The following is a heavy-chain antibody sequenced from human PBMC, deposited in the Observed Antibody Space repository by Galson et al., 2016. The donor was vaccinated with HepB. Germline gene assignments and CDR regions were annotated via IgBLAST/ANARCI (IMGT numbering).Heavy chain of an antibody. J-gene: IGHJ6*02. CDR2: INPNTGAT. Sequence: SVKVSCKASGTNFVGYVVHWVRQAPGQGLEWMGRINPNTGATTFAQKFQGRVSMSRDGSINTAHMDLTSLTSDDTAVHYCARERYDELSIYKTYVGMVDWGQGTTVIVSS. V-gene: IGHV1-2*06. CDR3: ARERYDELSIYKTYVGMVD. CDR1: GTNFVGYV. D-gene: IGHD4-23*01.